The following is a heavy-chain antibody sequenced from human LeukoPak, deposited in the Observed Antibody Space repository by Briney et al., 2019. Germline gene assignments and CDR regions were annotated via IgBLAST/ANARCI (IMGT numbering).Heavy chain of an antibody. Sequence: GGSLRLSCAASGFTFDDYGMSWVRQAPGKGLEWVSGINWNGGSTGYADSVKGRFTISRDNSKSTLSPQMNSLRAEDTAIYYCATYRQVLLPFESWGQGTLVTVSS. V-gene: IGHV3-20*04. CDR1: GFTFDDYG. D-gene: IGHD2-8*02. CDR3: ATYRQVLLPFES. CDR2: INWNGGST. J-gene: IGHJ4*02.